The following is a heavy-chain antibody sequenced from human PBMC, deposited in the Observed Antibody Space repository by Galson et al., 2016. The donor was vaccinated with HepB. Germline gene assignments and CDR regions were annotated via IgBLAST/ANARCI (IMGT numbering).Heavy chain of an antibody. V-gene: IGHV3-74*01. J-gene: IGHJ6*02. CDR3: ARDGGWEDYYGMDV. Sequence: SLRLSCAASGFPFSSKWMHWVRQAPGKGLVWVSRINGDGTRTNYADSVRGRFSISRDNAKNTLYLQMNSLRAEDTALYYCARDGGWEDYYGMDVWGQGTTVIVSS. CDR2: INGDGTRT. D-gene: IGHD6-19*01. CDR1: GFPFSSKW.